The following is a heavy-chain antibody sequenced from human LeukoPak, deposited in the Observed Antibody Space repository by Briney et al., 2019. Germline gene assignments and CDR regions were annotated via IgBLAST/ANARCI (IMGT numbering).Heavy chain of an antibody. CDR3: ARGVGFF. J-gene: IGHJ4*02. Sequence: SETLSLTCVAYGGSFSGYYWSWIRQPPGKGLEWIGEINHSGSTNYNPSLKSRVTISVDTSKNQFSLKLSSVTAADTAVYYCARGVGFFWGQGTLVTVSS. V-gene: IGHV4-34*01. CDR2: INHSGST. CDR1: GGSFSGYY. D-gene: IGHD1-26*01.